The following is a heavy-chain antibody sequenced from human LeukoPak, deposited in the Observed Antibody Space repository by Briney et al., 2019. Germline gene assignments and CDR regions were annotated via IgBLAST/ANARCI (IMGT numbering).Heavy chain of an antibody. CDR2: ISGSGGST. CDR3: AKESAVNWNSGFDY. V-gene: IGHV3-23*01. Sequence: GGSLRLSCAASGFTFSSYAMSRVRQAPGKGLEWVSAISGSGGSTYYADSVRGRFTISRDNSKNTLYLQMNSLRADDTAVYYCAKESAVNWNSGFDYWGQGTLVTVSS. CDR1: GFTFSSYA. D-gene: IGHD1-7*01. J-gene: IGHJ4*02.